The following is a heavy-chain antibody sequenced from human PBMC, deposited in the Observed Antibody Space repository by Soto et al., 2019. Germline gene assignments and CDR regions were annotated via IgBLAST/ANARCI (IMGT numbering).Heavy chain of an antibody. J-gene: IGHJ4*02. CDR2: ISYDGSNK. Sequence: QVQLVESGGGVVQPGRSLRLSCAASGFTFSSYGMHWVRQAPGKGLEWVAVISYDGSNKYYADSVKGRFTISRDNSKNTLYLQMNSLRAEDTAVYYCAKDPAGSGWSKIVDSWGQGTLVTVSS. V-gene: IGHV3-30*18. CDR1: GFTFSSYG. D-gene: IGHD6-19*01. CDR3: AKDPAGSGWSKIVDS.